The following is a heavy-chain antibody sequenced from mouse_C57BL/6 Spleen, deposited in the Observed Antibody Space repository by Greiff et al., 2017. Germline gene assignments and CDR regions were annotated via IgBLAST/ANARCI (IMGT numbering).Heavy chain of an antibody. Sequence: VQLQESGPGLVKPSQSLSLTCSVTGYSITSGYYWNWIRQFPGNKLEWMGYISYDGSNNYNPSLKNRISITRDTSKNQFFLKLNSVTTEDTATYYCARGLGDAMDYWGQGTSVTVSS. CDR1: GYSITSGYY. CDR3: ARGLGDAMDY. D-gene: IGHD4-1*01. J-gene: IGHJ4*01. V-gene: IGHV3-6*01. CDR2: ISYDGSN.